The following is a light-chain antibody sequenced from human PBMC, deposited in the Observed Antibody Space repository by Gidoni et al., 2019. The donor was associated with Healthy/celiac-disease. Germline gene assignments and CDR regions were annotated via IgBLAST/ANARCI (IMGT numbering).Light chain of an antibody. CDR3: QQYNNWPLF. V-gene: IGKV3-15*01. CDR1: QSVSSN. Sequence: EIVMTQSPATLSVSPGERATLSCRASQSVSSNLAWYQQKPGQAPRLLIYGASTRATGIPARFSGSGSGTEFTLTISSLQSEDFAVYYCQQYNNWPLFVGGGTKVEIK. J-gene: IGKJ4*01. CDR2: GAS.